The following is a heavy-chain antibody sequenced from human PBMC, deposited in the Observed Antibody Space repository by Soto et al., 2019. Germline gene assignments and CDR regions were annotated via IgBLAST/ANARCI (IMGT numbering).Heavy chain of an antibody. CDR2: ITGGGGRT. D-gene: IGHD1-1*01. CDR3: AKRGFESGGWDYYALDV. J-gene: IGHJ6*02. Sequence: GGSLRLSCAASGFTFHTYAMTWVRQAPEKGLEWVSAITGGGGRTYYADSVKGRFTISRDNSKNTLYLQMNSLRVEDTAVYYCAKRGFESGGWDYYALDVWGQGTAVTVSS. CDR1: GFTFHTYA. V-gene: IGHV3-23*01.